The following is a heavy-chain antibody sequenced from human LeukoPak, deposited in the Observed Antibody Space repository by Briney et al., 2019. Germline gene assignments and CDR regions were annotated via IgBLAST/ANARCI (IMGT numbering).Heavy chain of an antibody. J-gene: IGHJ6*02. D-gene: IGHD3-22*01. CDR2: MYVTGTT. CDR3: ARENYYDSSGYSEGVDV. V-gene: IGHV4-4*07. CDR1: GGSISDSY. Sequence: SETLSLTCTVSGGSISDSYLSWIRQPAGKGLEWIGRMYVTGTTNYNPSLRSRVTMSMDTSKNQFSLRLSSVTAADTAVYYCARENYYDSSGYSEGVDVWGQGTTVIVSS.